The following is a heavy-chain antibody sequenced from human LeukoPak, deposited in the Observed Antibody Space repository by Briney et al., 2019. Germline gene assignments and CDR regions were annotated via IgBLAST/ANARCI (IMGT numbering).Heavy chain of an antibody. Sequence: GGSLRLSCAASGFMFSSNWMSWVRLAPGKGLEWVANIKEDGTETYYVDSVKGRFTISRDNAKNSLYLQMSSLRVEDTAVYYCAREPDSLDPWGQGTLVTVSS. V-gene: IGHV3-7*03. CDR2: IKEDGTET. J-gene: IGHJ5*02. CDR3: AREPDSLDP. CDR1: GFMFSSNW.